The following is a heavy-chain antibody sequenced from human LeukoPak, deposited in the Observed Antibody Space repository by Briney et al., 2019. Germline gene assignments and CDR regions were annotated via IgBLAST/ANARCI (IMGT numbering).Heavy chain of an antibody. CDR3: PRGAGYSTYYFDY. CDR1: GGSISSYY. J-gene: IGHJ4*02. D-gene: IGHD6-13*01. Sequence: SETLSLTCTVSGGSISSYYWSWIRQPPGKGLEWIGYIYYSGSTNYNPSLKSRVTISVDTSKNQFSLKLSSVTAADTAVYYCPRGAGYSTYYFDYWGQGTLVTVSS. CDR2: IYYSGST. V-gene: IGHV4-59*01.